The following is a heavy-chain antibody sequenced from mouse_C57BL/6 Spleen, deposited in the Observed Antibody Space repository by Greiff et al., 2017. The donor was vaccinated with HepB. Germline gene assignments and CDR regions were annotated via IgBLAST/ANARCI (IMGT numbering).Heavy chain of an antibody. J-gene: IGHJ2*01. CDR2: IDPETGGT. CDR1: GYTFTDYE. V-gene: IGHV1-15*01. Sequence: QVTLKESGAELVRPGASVTLSCKASGYTFTDYEMHWVKQTPVHGLEWIGAIDPETGGTAYNQKFKGKAILTADKSSSTAYMELRSLTSEDSAVYYCTRRDILCDYWGQGTTLTVSS. D-gene: IGHD6-1*01. CDR3: TRRDILCDY.